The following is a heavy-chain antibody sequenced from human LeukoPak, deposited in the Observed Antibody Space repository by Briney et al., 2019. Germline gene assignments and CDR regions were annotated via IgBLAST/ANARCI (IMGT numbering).Heavy chain of an antibody. CDR3: ARAGSDLGVNWYFDL. Sequence: SETLSLTCTVSGGSLSSYSWRWIRQPAGKGLEWMGRLYTSGSTNYNPSLKSRVTMSPDTSKNQFSLKLSSVTAADTAVYYCARAGSDLGVNWYFDLWGRGTLVTVSS. J-gene: IGHJ2*01. CDR1: GGSLSSYS. D-gene: IGHD2-21*01. CDR2: LYTSGST. V-gene: IGHV4-4*07.